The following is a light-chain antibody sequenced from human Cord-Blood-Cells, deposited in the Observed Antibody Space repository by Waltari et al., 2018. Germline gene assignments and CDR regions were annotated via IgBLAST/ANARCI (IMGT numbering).Light chain of an antibody. CDR2: DAS. Sequence: EIVLTQSPATLSLSPGERATLSCRASQSVSSYLAWYQQKPGQAPRLLIYDASNRATGIPARFSGSGSGTDFTLTISSLEPEDFAVYYCQQRSNWRLTFGGGTKVENK. CDR1: QSVSSY. J-gene: IGKJ4*01. CDR3: QQRSNWRLT. V-gene: IGKV3-11*01.